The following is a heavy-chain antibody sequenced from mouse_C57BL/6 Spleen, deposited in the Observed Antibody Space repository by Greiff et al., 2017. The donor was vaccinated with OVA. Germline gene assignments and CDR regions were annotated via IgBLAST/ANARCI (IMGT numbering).Heavy chain of an antibody. J-gene: IGHJ3*01. CDR3: ARGYYSNYKGFAY. CDR1: GFTFSDYG. V-gene: IGHV5-17*01. CDR2: ISSGSSTI. D-gene: IGHD2-5*01. Sequence: EVNVVESGGGLVKPGGSLKLSCAASGFTFSDYGMHWVRQAPEKGLEWVAYISSGSSTIYYADTVKGRFTISRDNAKNTLFLQMTSLRSEDTAMYYCARGYYSNYKGFAYWGQGTLVTVSA.